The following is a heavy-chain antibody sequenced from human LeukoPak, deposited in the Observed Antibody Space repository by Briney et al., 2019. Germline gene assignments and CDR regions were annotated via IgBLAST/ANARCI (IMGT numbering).Heavy chain of an antibody. D-gene: IGHD3-22*01. J-gene: IGHJ2*01. Sequence: SETLSLTCTVSGGSISSYYWSWIRQPPGKGLEWIGYIYYSGSTNYNPSLRSRGTISIATSKNQFSLRLRSVTAADTAIYYCARRAYYDTSGYYPTSGYFDLWGRGTLVTVSS. CDR3: ARRAYYDTSGYYPTSGYFDL. CDR1: GGSISSYY. V-gene: IGHV4-59*08. CDR2: IYYSGST.